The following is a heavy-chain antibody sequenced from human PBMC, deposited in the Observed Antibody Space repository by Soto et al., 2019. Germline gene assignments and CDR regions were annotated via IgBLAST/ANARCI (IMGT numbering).Heavy chain of an antibody. CDR2: INPSGGST. D-gene: IGHD3-10*01. J-gene: IGHJ4*02. CDR1: GYTFTSYY. CDR3: ARDYPMAIDY. Sequence: AALKVACKASGYTFTSYYMHWVRQAPGQGLEWMGIINPSGGSTSYAQKFQGRVTMTRDTSTSTVYMELSSLRSEDTAVYYCARDYPMAIDYWGQGTLVTVSS. V-gene: IGHV1-46*01.